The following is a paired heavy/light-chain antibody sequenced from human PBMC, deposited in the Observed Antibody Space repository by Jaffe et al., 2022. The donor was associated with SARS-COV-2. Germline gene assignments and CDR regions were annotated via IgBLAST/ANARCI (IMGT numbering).Heavy chain of an antibody. CDR3: ARALNYYGSGSYYVKGAKYYFDY. CDR2: ISHSGST. D-gene: IGHD3-10*01. J-gene: IGHJ4*02. CDR1: GGSSGNHY. Sequence: QVQLQQWGAGLLKPSETLSLTCATYGGSSGNHYWSWIRQSPGKGLEWIGEISHSGSTNYNPSLKSRVTILIDTSKNQFSLKLGSVTAADTAVYYCARALNYYGSGSYYVKGAKYYFDYWGQGTLVTVSS. V-gene: IGHV4-34*01.
Light chain of an antibody. J-gene: IGLJ2*01. CDR1: SLRNYY. V-gene: IGLV3-19*01. CDR3: NSRDSSGNHVV. CDR2: GKN. Sequence: SSELTQDPAVSVALGQTVRITCQGDSLRNYYASWYQQKPGQAPTLVIYGKNVRPSGIPDRFSGSDSGNTASLTITGAQAEDEAGYYCNSRDSSGNHVVFGGGTKLTVL.